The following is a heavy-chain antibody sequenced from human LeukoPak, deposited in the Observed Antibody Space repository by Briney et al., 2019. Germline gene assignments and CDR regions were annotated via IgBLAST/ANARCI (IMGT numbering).Heavy chain of an antibody. CDR2: LSHDGDLD. D-gene: IGHD2-2*01. Sequence: PGGSLRLSCAAYGFTFRTYALHWVRQAPGKGLEWVAVLSHDGDLDYYADSVRGRFTISRDNSKNTLYLQLNSLGAEDTAVYYCARDRYCSSSSCYAGFDYWGQGTLVTVSS. CDR1: GFTFRTYA. CDR3: ARDRYCSSSSCYAGFDY. J-gene: IGHJ4*02. V-gene: IGHV3-30*04.